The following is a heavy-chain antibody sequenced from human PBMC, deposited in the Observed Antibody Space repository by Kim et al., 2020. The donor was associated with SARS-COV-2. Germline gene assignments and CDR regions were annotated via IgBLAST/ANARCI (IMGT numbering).Heavy chain of an antibody. V-gene: IGHV3-30*18. J-gene: IGHJ6*02. CDR1: GFNFDSFG. D-gene: IGHD3-16*01. CDR2: ISYEGRKK. Sequence: GGSLRLSCAASGFNFDSFGMHWVRQAPGKGLEWVAVISYEGRKKEYADSLKGRFTISRDSSKNTLYLQMNSLRAEDTAVYYCAKENSYFMITFAGDSRGMDVWGQGTTVTVSS. CDR3: AKENSYFMITFAGDSRGMDV.